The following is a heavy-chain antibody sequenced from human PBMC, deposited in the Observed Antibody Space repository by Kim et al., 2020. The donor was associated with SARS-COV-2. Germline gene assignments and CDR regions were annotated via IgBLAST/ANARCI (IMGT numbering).Heavy chain of an antibody. CDR1: GMTFDEYG. CDR2: ITWDGGTT. Sequence: GGSLRLSCTASGMTFDEYGMSWVRQAPGKGLEWVATITWDGGTTDYEASVRGRFTVTRDNSKNTLDLQMNSLRGDDTAFYYCARGQHGEVGLGSFGIWG. J-gene: IGHJ3*02. D-gene: IGHD2-21*01. CDR3: ARGQHGEVGLGSFGI. V-gene: IGHV3-20*04.